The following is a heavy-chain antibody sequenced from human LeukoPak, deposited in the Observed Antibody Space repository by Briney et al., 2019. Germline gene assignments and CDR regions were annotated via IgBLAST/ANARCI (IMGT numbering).Heavy chain of an antibody. CDR2: INHSGST. CDR3: ARGPHQHWPLGQF. D-gene: IGHD2-2*01. V-gene: IGHV4-34*01. J-gene: IGHJ4*02. Sequence: SETLSLTCAVYGGSFSGYYWSWIRQPPGKGLEWIGEINHSGSTNYNPSLKSRVTISVDTSKNQFSLKLSSVTAADTAVYYCARGPHQHWPLGQFWGQGSLVTVSS. CDR1: GGSFSGYY.